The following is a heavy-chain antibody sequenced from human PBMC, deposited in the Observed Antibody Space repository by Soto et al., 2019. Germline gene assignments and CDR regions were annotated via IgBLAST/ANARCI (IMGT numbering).Heavy chain of an antibody. Sequence: EVQLLESGGGLVQPGGSLRLSCAASGFTFSIYAMSWVRQAPGKGLEWVSAISGSGGSTYYADSVKGRFTISRDNSKNTLYLQMNSLRAEDTAVYYCAKDPALDFWSGYYSWSPDYWGQGTLVTVSS. CDR3: AKDPALDFWSGYYSWSPDY. V-gene: IGHV3-23*01. CDR1: GFTFSIYA. D-gene: IGHD3-3*01. J-gene: IGHJ4*02. CDR2: ISGSGGST.